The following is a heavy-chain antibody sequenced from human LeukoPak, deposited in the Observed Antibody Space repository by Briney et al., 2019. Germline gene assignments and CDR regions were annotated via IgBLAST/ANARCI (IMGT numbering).Heavy chain of an antibody. CDR3: AKDIEMATTN. J-gene: IGHJ4*02. CDR1: GFTFSSYA. D-gene: IGHD5-24*01. Sequence: GASLRLSCAASGFTFSSYAMSWVRQAPGKGLEWVSAISGSGGSTYYAGSVKGRFTISRDNSKNTLYLQMNSLRAEDTAVYYCAKDIEMATTNWGQGTLVTVSS. V-gene: IGHV3-23*01. CDR2: ISGSGGST.